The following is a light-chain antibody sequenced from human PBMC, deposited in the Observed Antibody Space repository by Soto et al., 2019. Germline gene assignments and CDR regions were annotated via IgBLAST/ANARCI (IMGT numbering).Light chain of an antibody. CDR1: SNDVGGYNY. V-gene: IGLV2-14*01. Sequence: HSALTQPASVSGSPGQSITISCTGTSNDVGGYNYVSWYQQQPGKAPKLIIYEVSHRPSGISNRFSGSKSGNTASLTISGLHVEDEADYYCSSHSATSPYVFGTGTKVTVL. CDR3: SSHSATSPYV. J-gene: IGLJ1*01. CDR2: EVS.